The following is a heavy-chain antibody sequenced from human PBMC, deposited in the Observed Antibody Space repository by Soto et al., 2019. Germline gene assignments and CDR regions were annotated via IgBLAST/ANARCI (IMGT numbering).Heavy chain of an antibody. J-gene: IGHJ4*02. V-gene: IGHV1-18*01. CDR1: GYTFTSYY. Sequence: QVQLVQSGAEVKKPGASVKVSCKASGYTFTSYYISWVRQAPGQGLEWMGWISAYNGNTNYAQKLQGRGTMTTGTSTITAYMELRSLRTHDTAVYYCARDSPPPREWGQGTLVTVSS. CDR3: ARDSPPPRE. CDR2: ISAYNGNT.